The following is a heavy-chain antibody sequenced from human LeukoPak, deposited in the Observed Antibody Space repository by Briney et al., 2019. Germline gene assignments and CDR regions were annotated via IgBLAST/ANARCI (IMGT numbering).Heavy chain of an antibody. CDR1: GGSISSSNYY. V-gene: IGHV4-30-2*01. D-gene: IGHD2-15*01. CDR2: IYHSGST. CDR3: ARDGYCSGGSCYVGAFDI. Sequence: PSQTLSLTCTVSGGSISSSNYYWSWIRQPPGKGLEWIGYIYHSGSTYYNPSLKSRVTISVDRSKNQFSLKLSSVTAADTAVYYCARDGYCSGGSCYVGAFDIWGQGTMVTVSS. J-gene: IGHJ3*02.